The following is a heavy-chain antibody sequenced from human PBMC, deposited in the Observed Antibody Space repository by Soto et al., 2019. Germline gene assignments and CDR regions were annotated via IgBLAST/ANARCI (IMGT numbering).Heavy chain of an antibody. CDR3: ARHPSDFWFDP. V-gene: IGHV4-39*01. CDR2: IYYSGST. Sequence: QLQLQESGPGLVKPSETLSLTCSVSGGSISSSSYFWGWIRQPPGKGLEWIGSIYYSGSTYYNPSLKSRVTVSVDPSKNQFSLKLSSVTAADTAVYYFARHPSDFWFDPWGQGTLVTVSS. J-gene: IGHJ5*02. CDR1: GGSISSSSYF. D-gene: IGHD2-21*02.